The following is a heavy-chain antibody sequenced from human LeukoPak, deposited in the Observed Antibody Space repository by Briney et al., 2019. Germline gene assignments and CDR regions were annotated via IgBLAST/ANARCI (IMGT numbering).Heavy chain of an antibody. V-gene: IGHV3-30*02. CDR1: GFTFSSYS. D-gene: IGHD2-2*01. CDR3: AKDIVVVPAAWQGDY. Sequence: GGSLRLSCAASGFTFSSYSMNWVRQAPGKGLEWVAFIRYDGSNKYYADSVKGRFTISRDNSKNTLYLQMNSLRAEDTAVYYCAKDIVVVPAAWQGDYWGQGTLVTVSS. J-gene: IGHJ4*02. CDR2: IRYDGSNK.